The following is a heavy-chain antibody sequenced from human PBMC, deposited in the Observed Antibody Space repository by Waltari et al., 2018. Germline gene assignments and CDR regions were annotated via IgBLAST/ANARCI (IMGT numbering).Heavy chain of an antibody. J-gene: IGHJ3*02. CDR1: GGSISSSSYY. V-gene: IGHV4-39*07. CDR3: ARDLPMTTVTTADAFDI. CDR2: IYYSGST. Sequence: QLQLQESGPGLVKPSETLSLTCTVSGGSISSSSYYWGWIRQPPGKGLEWIGSIYYSGSTYYNPSLKSRVTISVDTSKNQFSLKLSSVTAADTAVYYCARDLPMTTVTTADAFDIWGQGTMVTVSS. D-gene: IGHD4-17*01.